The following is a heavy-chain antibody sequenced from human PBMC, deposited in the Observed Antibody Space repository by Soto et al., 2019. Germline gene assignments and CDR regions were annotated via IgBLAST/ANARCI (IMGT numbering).Heavy chain of an antibody. J-gene: IGHJ4*02. V-gene: IGHV1-2*02. D-gene: IGHD3-22*01. CDR2: INPNSGGT. Sequence: GASVKVSCQASGYTCTGYYMHWVRQAPGQGLEWMGWINPNSGGTNYAQKFQGRVTMTRDTSISTAYMELSRLRSDDTAVYYCARAPSYYDSSGYYYWGQGTLVTVS. CDR3: ARAPSYYDSSGYYY. CDR1: GYTCTGYY.